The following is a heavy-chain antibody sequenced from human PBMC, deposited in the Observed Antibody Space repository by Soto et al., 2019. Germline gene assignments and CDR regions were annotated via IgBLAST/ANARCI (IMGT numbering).Heavy chain of an antibody. V-gene: IGHV6-1*01. CDR2: TYYRSKWYN. CDR3: ARASIYDSFYYYYYGMDV. D-gene: IGHD3-22*01. CDR1: GDSVSSNSAA. Sequence: SQTLSLTCAISGDSVSSNSAAWNWIRQSPSRGLEWLGRTYYRSKWYNDYAVSVKSRITINPDTSKNQFSLQLNSVTPEDTAVYYCARASIYDSFYYYYYGMDVCSQGTTVTVSS. J-gene: IGHJ6*02.